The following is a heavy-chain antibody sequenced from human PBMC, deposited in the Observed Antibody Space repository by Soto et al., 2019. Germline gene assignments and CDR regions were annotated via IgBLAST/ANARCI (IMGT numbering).Heavy chain of an antibody. D-gene: IGHD2-15*01. J-gene: IGHJ5*02. CDR3: ASQAGYCSGGSCSNWFDP. CDR1: GGSISSSSYY. CDR2: IYYSGST. Sequence: PSETLSLTCTVSGGSISSSSYYWGWIRQPPGKGLEWIGSIYYSGSTYYNPSLKSRVTISVDTSKNQFSLKLSSVTAADTALYYCASQAGYCSGGSCSNWFDPWGQGTLVTVSS. V-gene: IGHV4-39*01.